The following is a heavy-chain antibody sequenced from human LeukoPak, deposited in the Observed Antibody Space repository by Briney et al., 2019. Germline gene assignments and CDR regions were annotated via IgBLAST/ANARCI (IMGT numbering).Heavy chain of an antibody. D-gene: IGHD2-2*01. V-gene: IGHV1-8*01. CDR3: ARGRGLVVPEEIDP. CDR2: MNPNSGNT. Sequence: ASVKVSCKASGYTFTSYDISWVRQATGQGLEWMGWMNPNSGNTGYAQKFQGRVTMTRNTSISTAYMELSSLRSEDTAVYYCARGRGLVVPEEIDPWGQGTLVTVSS. CDR1: GYTFTSYD. J-gene: IGHJ5*02.